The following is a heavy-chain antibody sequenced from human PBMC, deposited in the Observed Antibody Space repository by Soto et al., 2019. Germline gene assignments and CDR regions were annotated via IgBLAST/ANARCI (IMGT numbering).Heavy chain of an antibody. CDR1: GFICSSYD. CDR3: AKATATGGGAFEI. D-gene: IGHD2-8*02. Sequence: VGSLRLSCAVSGFICSSYDMSWVRQAPGKGLAWVSTILVAGSQHYEDSVQGRFTISRDTSKNTVFLYMNSLTAGDTAVYYCAKATATGGGAFEIYGQGTMVTVSS. CDR2: ILVAGSQ. J-gene: IGHJ3*02. V-gene: IGHV3-23*01.